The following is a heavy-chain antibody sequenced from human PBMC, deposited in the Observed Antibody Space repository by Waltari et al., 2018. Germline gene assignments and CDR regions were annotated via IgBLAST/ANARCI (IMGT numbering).Heavy chain of an antibody. D-gene: IGHD1-26*01. V-gene: IGHV3-30-3*01. CDR1: GFTFSSYA. Sequence: QVQLVEAGGGVVQPGRSLRLSCAASGFTFSSYAMHWVRQAPGKGLHWVAVISYDGSNKYSADSREGRVTFSSDNSKNTLYLQMTRLRAEDTAVYYCAREGGSYYDYYMDVWGKGTTFTVSS. CDR3: AREGGSYYDYYMDV. CDR2: ISYDGSNK. J-gene: IGHJ6*03.